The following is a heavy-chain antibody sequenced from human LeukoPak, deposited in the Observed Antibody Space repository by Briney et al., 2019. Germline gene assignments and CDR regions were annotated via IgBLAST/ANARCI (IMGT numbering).Heavy chain of an antibody. V-gene: IGHV1-2*02. CDR3: ALEFRSGDAFDV. D-gene: IGHD3-10*01. CDR1: GYTFTGYY. Sequence: ASVKVSCKASGYTFTGYYMHWVRQAPGQGLEWMGWINPNSGGTNYAQKFQDRVSMTRDTSISTAYMHIYTLTSDDTAVYYCALEFRSGDAFDVWGQGTLVTVSS. J-gene: IGHJ3*01. CDR2: INPNSGGT.